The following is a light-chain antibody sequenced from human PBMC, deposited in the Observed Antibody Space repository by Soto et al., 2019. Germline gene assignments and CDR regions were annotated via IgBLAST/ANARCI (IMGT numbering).Light chain of an antibody. V-gene: IGLV1-44*01. CDR3: AAWDDNLSGLV. Sequence: QSVLTQPPSASGTPGQRVTISCSGGSSNIGSNTVNWYQQLPGTAPKLLIFANNQRPSGVPGRFPASKSGTSASLAISGLQSEDEADYYCAAWDDNLSGLVFGGGTKLTVL. CDR2: ANN. J-gene: IGLJ3*02. CDR1: SSNIGSNT.